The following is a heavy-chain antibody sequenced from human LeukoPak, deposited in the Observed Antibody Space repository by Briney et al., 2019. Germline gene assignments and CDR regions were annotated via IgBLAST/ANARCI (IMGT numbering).Heavy chain of an antibody. D-gene: IGHD2-15*01. CDR2: IYTSGST. J-gene: IGHJ5*02. CDR1: GGSISSGSYY. V-gene: IGHV4-61*02. Sequence: TSQTLSLTCTVAGGSISSGSYYWSWIRQPAGKGVEWIGRIYTSGSTNYNPSLKSRVTISVDTSKNQFSLKLSSVTAADTVVYYCARDPGVDAWVDPWGQGTLVTVSS. CDR3: ARDPGVDAWVDP.